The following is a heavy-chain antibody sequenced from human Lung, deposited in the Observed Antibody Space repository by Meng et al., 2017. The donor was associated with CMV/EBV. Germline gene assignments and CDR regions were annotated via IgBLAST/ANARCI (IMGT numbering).Heavy chain of an antibody. Sequence: SETLSLTCNISGDSMANFYWTWIRQPPGKGPEWVGSVFHTGDTKYNSSLKGRLTLSVDTSRKQVSLRLVSLNTADTATYYCARGRSCVDGVCYDDHNYFGPWGQGTLVTVSS. V-gene: IGHV4-59*01. J-gene: IGHJ5*02. CDR3: ARGRSCVDGVCYDDHNYFGP. D-gene: IGHD2-21*02. CDR1: GDSMANFY. CDR2: VFHTGDT.